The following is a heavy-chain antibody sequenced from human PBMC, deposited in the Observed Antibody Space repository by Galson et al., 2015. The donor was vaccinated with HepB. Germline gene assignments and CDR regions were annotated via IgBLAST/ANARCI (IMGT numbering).Heavy chain of an antibody. D-gene: IGHD2-15*01. Sequence: LSLTCAVSGASTSSNTYYWSWIRQPPGRGLEWIGSIYYTGTTYYNPSLKTRVTISLDTSKNHSSLKLRSVTAADTAVYYCARHVGESGSYGMDVWGQGTTVTVSS. V-gene: IGHV4-39*01. J-gene: IGHJ6*02. CDR2: IYYTGTT. CDR1: GASTSSNTYY. CDR3: ARHVGESGSYGMDV.